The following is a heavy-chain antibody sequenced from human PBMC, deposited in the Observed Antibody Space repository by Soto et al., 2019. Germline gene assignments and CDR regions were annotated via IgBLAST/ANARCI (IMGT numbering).Heavy chain of an antibody. Sequence: QVKLVQSGAEVKKPGTSMKVSCKASGYTFGTSGISWIRQAPGQGLEWMGGISAYNGNTNYEQKLQDRVTMTTDTSTNTAYLELRSLRSDDTAVYYCARAGHYYDSSGYANWGQGTLVTVSS. CDR2: ISAYNGNT. CDR1: GYTFGTSG. V-gene: IGHV1-18*01. CDR3: ARAGHYYDSSGYAN. J-gene: IGHJ4*02. D-gene: IGHD3-22*01.